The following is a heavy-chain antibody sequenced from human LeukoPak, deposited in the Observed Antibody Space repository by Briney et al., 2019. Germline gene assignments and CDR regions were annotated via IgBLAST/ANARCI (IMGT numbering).Heavy chain of an antibody. D-gene: IGHD3-3*01. J-gene: IGHJ5*02. V-gene: IGHV4-39*01. Sequence: SETLSLTCTVSGGSISSSSYYWGWIRQPPGKGLEWIGSIYYSGSTYYNPSLKSRVTISVDTSKNQFSLKLSSVTAADTAVYYCAASDLDYDFWSGSQWGGRFDPWGQGTLVTVSS. CDR3: AASDLDYDFWSGSQWGGRFDP. CDR1: GGSISSSSYY. CDR2: IYYSGST.